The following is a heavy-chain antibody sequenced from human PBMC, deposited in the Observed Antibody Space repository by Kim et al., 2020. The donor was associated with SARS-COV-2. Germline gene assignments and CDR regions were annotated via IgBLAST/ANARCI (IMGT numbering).Heavy chain of an antibody. V-gene: IGHV1-69*13. D-gene: IGHD3-9*01. J-gene: IGHJ6*02. Sequence: SVKVSCKASGGTFSSYAISWVRQAPGQGLEWMGGIIPIFGTANYAQKFQGRVTITADESTSTAYMELSSLRSEDTAVYYCASPTGYYIADYYYGMDVWGQGTTVTVSS. CDR1: GGTFSSYA. CDR2: IIPIFGTA. CDR3: ASPTGYYIADYYYGMDV.